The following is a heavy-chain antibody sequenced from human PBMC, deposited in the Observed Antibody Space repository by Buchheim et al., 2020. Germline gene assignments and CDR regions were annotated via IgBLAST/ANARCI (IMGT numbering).Heavy chain of an antibody. J-gene: IGHJ4*02. CDR2: IGHSGSA. Sequence: QVQLQESGPGLVKPSGTLSLTCAVSGVSITTTKCWAWFRQPPGKGLEWIAEIGHSGSANYSPSLKSRLSISVDKSANKFSLRLTSVTAADTAVYYCAGWDRATYYFDSWGQGTL. CDR1: GVSITTTKC. D-gene: IGHD1-26*01. CDR3: AGWDRATYYFDS. V-gene: IGHV4-4*02.